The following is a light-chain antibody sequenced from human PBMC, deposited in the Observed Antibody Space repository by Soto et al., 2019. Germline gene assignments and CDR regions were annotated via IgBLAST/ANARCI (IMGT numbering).Light chain of an antibody. CDR3: VHFMGRGIRV. CDR2: RTN. CDR1: SGSVSTNNY. V-gene: IGLV8-61*01. Sequence: QTVVTQEPSFSVSPGGTVTLTCALSSGSVSTNNYPSWCQQTPGQPPRTLIFRTNTRSSGVPDRFSGSILGSKAALTITGSQADDESDYYCVHFMGRGIRVFGGGTKVTVL. J-gene: IGLJ3*02.